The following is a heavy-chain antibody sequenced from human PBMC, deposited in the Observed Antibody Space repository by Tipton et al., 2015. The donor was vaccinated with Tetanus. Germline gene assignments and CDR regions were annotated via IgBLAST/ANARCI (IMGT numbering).Heavy chain of an antibody. CDR1: GASISSGGYF. V-gene: IGHV4-31*03. J-gene: IGHJ5*02. CDR3: ARAPYYTNQRIRFDP. Sequence: TLSLTCSVSGASISSGGYFWNWIRHRPGKGLERIGYIYYSGSTFYNPSLKSRVTISVDTSQKHFSLNLTSVTAADTAVYYCARAPYYTNQRIRFDPWGQGTLVTVSS. CDR2: IYYSGST. D-gene: IGHD4-11*01.